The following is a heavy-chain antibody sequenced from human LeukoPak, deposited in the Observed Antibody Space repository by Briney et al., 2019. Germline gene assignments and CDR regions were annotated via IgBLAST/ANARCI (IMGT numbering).Heavy chain of an antibody. Sequence: SETLSLTCAVYGGSFSGYYWSWIRQPPGKGLEWIGEINHSGSTNYHPSLKSRATISVDTSENQFSLKLSSVTAADPAVYYCARTTYYYDSSGYSYFPYWGQGTLVTVPS. V-gene: IGHV4-34*01. CDR1: GGSFSGYY. CDR2: INHSGST. D-gene: IGHD3-22*01. CDR3: ARTTYYYDSSGYSYFPY. J-gene: IGHJ1*01.